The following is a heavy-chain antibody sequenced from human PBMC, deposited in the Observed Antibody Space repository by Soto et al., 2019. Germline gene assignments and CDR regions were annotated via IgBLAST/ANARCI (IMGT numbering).Heavy chain of an antibody. Sequence: QVQLVESGGGVVQPGRSLRLSCAASGFTFSSYGMHWVRQAPGKGLEWVAVIWYDGSNKYYADSVKGRFTISRDNSKNTLYLQMNSLRAEDTAVYYCARDGYYYGSGSWFDYWGQGTLVTVSS. V-gene: IGHV3-33*01. D-gene: IGHD3-10*01. CDR2: IWYDGSNK. CDR1: GFTFSSYG. J-gene: IGHJ4*02. CDR3: ARDGYYYGSGSWFDY.